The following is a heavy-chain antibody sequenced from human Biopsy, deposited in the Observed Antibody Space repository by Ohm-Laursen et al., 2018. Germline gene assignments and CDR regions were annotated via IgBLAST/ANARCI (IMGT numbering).Heavy chain of an antibody. CDR2: IYYTGHT. CDR1: GGSIKSYY. J-gene: IGHJ6*02. V-gene: IGHV4-59*01. D-gene: IGHD6-6*01. CDR3: ARDSSRRAREGGMDV. Sequence: TLSLTYTVSGGSIKSYYWNWIRQSPGKGLEWIGFIYYTGHTNYNPSLKSRATISVDTSKNQFSLKVISVTAADTAVYYCARDSSRRAREGGMDVWGQGTTVTVSS.